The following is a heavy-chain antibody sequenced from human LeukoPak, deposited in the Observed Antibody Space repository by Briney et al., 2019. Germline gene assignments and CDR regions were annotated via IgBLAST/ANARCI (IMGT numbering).Heavy chain of an antibody. CDR1: GGSISSSNW. CDR3: ARGPAPDTVGFDY. D-gene: IGHD4-23*01. CDR2: IYHSGST. J-gene: IGHJ4*02. Sequence: PSETLSLTCAVSGGSISSSNWWSWVRQPPGKGLEWIGEIYHSGSTNYNPSLKSRVTISVDKSKNQFSLKLSSVAAADTAVYYCARGPAPDTVGFDYWGQGTLVTVSS. V-gene: IGHV4-4*02.